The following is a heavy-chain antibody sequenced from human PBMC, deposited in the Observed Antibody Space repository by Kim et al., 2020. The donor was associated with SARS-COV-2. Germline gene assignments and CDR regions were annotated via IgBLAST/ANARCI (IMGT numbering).Heavy chain of an antibody. CDR3: ARDLSDFWARGDAFDI. J-gene: IGHJ3*02. Sequence: SGKGRFTISRDNAKNSLYLQMNSLRAEDTAVYYCARDLSDFWARGDAFDIWGQGTMVTVSS. D-gene: IGHD3-3*01. V-gene: IGHV3-21*01.